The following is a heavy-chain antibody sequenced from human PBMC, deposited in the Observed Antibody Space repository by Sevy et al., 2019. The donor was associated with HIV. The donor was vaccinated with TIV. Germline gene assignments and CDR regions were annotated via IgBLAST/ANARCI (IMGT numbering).Heavy chain of an antibody. CDR1: GFTFSSYW. D-gene: IGHD3-16*02. CDR2: IKQDGSEK. V-gene: IGHV3-7*03. J-gene: IGHJ4*02. Sequence: GGSLRLSCAASGFTFSSYWMSWVRQAPGKGLEWVANIKQDGSEKYYVDSVKGRFTISRDNAKNSLYLQMNSLRAEDTAVYYCARWDYDDVWRSYLGYWGQGTLVTVSS. CDR3: ARWDYDDVWRSYLGY.